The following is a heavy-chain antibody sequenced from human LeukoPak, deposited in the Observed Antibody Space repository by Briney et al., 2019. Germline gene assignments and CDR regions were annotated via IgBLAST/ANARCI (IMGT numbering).Heavy chain of an antibody. CDR2: IYPGDSDT. D-gene: IGHD2-2*01. CDR1: GYSFTSYW. CDR3: ARHPRVVVVPAAVGI. V-gene: IGHV5-51*01. Sequence: GESLKISCKGSGYSFTSYWIGWVRQMPGKGLEWMGIIYPGDSDTRYSPSFQGQVTISADKSNSTAYLQWSSLKASDTAMYYCARHPRVVVVPAAVGIWGQGTMVTVSS. J-gene: IGHJ3*02.